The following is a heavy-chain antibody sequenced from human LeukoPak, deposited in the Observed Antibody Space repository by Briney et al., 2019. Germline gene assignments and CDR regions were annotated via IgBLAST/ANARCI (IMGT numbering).Heavy chain of an antibody. V-gene: IGHV4-34*01. CDR1: GGSFSNYY. CDR3: SRGSDESKTGDT. D-gene: IGHD3-9*01. J-gene: IGHJ5*02. Sequence: SETLSLTCALYGGSFSNYYWSWIRQPPGKGLEWIGEIHPYGFTNFNPSLKSRVSISVDTSKNQFSLKLTSVTAADTAVYYCSRGSDESKTGDTWGQGSLVTVSS. CDR2: IHPYGFT.